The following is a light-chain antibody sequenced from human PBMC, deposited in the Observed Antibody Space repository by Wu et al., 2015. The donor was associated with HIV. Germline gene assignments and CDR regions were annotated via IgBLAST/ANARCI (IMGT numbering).Light chain of an antibody. CDR1: QSISTY. V-gene: IGKV1-39*01. CDR2: ATS. J-gene: IGKJ1*01. Sequence: DIQMTQSPTSLSASVGDRVTITCRASQSISTYLNWFQQKPGKAPKLLIYATSSLQGGVPSRFSGSGSGTDFTLTISSLQSEDFATYYCQQGYSSPPTFGQGTKVEVK. CDR3: QQGYSSPPT.